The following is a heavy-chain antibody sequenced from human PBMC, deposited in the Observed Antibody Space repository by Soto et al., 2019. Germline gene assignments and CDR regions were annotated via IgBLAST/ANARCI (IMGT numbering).Heavy chain of an antibody. J-gene: IGHJ4*02. CDR2: VRKKGNSNSYTT. D-gene: IGHD2-8*01. Sequence: PGGSLRLSCAASGFTFSDYYMDWIRQAPGKGLEWVGRVRKKGNSNSYTTEYAASVRGRFTISRDDSENSLYLQMNNLKTEDTAVYYCSRYMLTTSMRYSDYWGQGTLVTVSS. CDR3: SRYMLTTSMRYSDY. CDR1: GFTFSDYY. V-gene: IGHV3-72*01.